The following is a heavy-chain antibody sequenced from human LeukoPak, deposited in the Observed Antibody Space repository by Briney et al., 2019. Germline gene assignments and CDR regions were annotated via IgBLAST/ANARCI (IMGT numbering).Heavy chain of an antibody. CDR3: ARDPASVGGYYYYYYGMDV. D-gene: IGHD2-15*01. CDR2: ISSSSSTI. CDR1: GFTVSSNY. J-gene: IGHJ6*02. Sequence: PGGSLRLSCAASGFTVSSNYMSWVRQAPGKGLEWVSYISSSSSTIYYADSVKGRFTISRDNAKNSLYLQMNSLRDEDTAVYYCARDPASVGGYYYYYYGMDVWGQGTTVTVSS. V-gene: IGHV3-48*02.